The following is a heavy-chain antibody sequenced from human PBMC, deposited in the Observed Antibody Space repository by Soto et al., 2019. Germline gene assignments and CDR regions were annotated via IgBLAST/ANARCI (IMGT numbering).Heavy chain of an antibody. Sequence: PGESLKISCKGSGYSFTSYLIGWVRQMPGKGLEWMGIIYPGDSDTRYSPSFQGQVTISADKSISTAYLQWSSLKASDTAMYYCARTYYYDSSGYLPWFDPWGQGTLVTVSS. CDR1: GYSFTSYL. V-gene: IGHV5-51*01. CDR3: ARTYYYDSSGYLPWFDP. CDR2: IYPGDSDT. D-gene: IGHD3-22*01. J-gene: IGHJ5*02.